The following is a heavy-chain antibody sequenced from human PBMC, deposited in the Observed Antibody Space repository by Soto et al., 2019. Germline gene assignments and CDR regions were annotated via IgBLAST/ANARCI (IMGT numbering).Heavy chain of an antibody. V-gene: IGHV4-39*01. D-gene: IGHD4-17*01. CDR3: ASREEAYGDHTESLDY. CDR2: IYYSGST. CDR1: GGSISSSSYY. Sequence: QLQLQESGPGLVKPSETLSLTCTVSGGSISSSSYYWGWIRQPPGKGLVWIGSIYYSGSTYYNPSLTRRVTVSVNTSKNQFSLKLSAVTAADTAVYYCASREEAYGDHTESLDYWGQGTLVTVSS. J-gene: IGHJ4*02.